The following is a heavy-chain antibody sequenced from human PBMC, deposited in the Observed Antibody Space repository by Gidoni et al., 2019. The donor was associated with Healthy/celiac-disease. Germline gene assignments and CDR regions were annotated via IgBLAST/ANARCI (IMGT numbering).Heavy chain of an antibody. J-gene: IGHJ6*02. CDR1: GFTFDEYA. Sequence: EVQLVESGGGLVQPGRSRRLPCEASGFTFDEYAMHWVRQAPGKGLGWVSGISWKSGSIGYADSVQGRFTISRDNAKNSLYLQMNSLRAEDTALYYCAKDLGWGYCSGGSCQYYYYYGMDVWGQGTTVTVSS. CDR3: AKDLGWGYCSGGSCQYYYYYGMDV. CDR2: ISWKSGSI. V-gene: IGHV3-9*01. D-gene: IGHD2-15*01.